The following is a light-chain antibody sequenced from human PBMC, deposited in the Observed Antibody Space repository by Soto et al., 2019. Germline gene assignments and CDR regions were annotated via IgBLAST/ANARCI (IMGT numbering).Light chain of an antibody. CDR3: QQYNSWSPT. CDR1: QSVSSY. CDR2: GAS. J-gene: IGKJ1*01. V-gene: IGKV3-15*01. Sequence: DIVLTQSPATLSLSPGDRATLSCRASQSVSSYLAWYQQKPGQAPRLLIYGASTRASGIPSRFSGSGSGTEFTLTISSLQSEDFAVYYCQQYNSWSPTFGQGTKVDIK.